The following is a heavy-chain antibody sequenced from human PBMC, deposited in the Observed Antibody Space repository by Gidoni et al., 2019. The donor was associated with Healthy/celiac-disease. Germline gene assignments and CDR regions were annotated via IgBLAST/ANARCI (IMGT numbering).Heavy chain of an antibody. D-gene: IGHD4-17*01. CDR3: TTGLRTRWV. CDR1: GFTFSNAW. V-gene: IGHV3-15*07. J-gene: IGHJ3*01. CDR2: IKSITDGGTT. Sequence: EVQLVESGGGLVKPGGSLRLSCAASGFTFSNAWMNWVRQAPGKGLEWVGRIKSITDGGTTDDAAPVKCRFTISRDDSTNTLYLQMNSLKTEDTAVYYCTTGLRTRWVWGQGTMVPVSS.